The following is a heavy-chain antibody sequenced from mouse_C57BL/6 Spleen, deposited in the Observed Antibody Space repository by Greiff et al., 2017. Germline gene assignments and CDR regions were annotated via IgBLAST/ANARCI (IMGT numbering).Heavy chain of an antibody. V-gene: IGHV5-16*01. CDR3: AREGADWYFDV. CDR1: GFTFSDYY. CDR2: INYDGSST. Sequence: EVHLVESEGGLVQPGSSMKLSCTASGFTFSDYYMAWVRQVPEKGLEWVANINYDGSSTYYLDSLKSRFIISRDNAKNILYLQMSSLKSEDTATYYCAREGADWYFDVWGTGTTVTVSS. J-gene: IGHJ1*03.